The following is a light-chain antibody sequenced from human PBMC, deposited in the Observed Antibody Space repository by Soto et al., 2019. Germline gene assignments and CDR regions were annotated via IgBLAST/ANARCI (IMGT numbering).Light chain of an antibody. Sequence: QSALTQPASVSGSPGQSITISCTGTSSAIGAYNFVSWYQQHPGKAPKLMLYDVNIRPSGVSNRFSGSKSGNTASLTISGLEADDEADYYCTSWTTSTTMIFGGGTKLTVL. CDR3: TSWTTSTTMI. CDR1: SSAIGAYNF. CDR2: DVN. J-gene: IGLJ2*01. V-gene: IGLV2-14*03.